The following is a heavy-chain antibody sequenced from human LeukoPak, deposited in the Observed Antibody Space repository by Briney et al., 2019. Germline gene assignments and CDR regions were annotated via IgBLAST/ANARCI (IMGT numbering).Heavy chain of an antibody. CDR2: ISGSGGST. V-gene: IGHV3-23*01. CDR3: AKDGLGYCSSTSCYYDY. J-gene: IGHJ4*02. CDR1: GFTFSSYA. D-gene: IGHD2-2*01. Sequence: SGGSLRLSCAASGFTFSSYAMSWVRQAPGKGLEWVSAISGSGGSTYYADSVKGRFTISRDNSKNTLYLQMNSLRAEDTAVYYCAKDGLGYCSSTSCYYDYWGQGTLVTVSS.